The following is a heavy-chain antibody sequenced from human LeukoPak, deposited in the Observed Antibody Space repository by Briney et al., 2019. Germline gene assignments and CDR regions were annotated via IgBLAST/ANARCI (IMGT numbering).Heavy chain of an antibody. D-gene: IGHD5-12*01. V-gene: IGHV4-34*01. Sequence: SETLSLTCAVYGGSFSGYYWSWLRQPPGKGLEWIGEINHSGSTNYNPSLKRRVTISVDTSKNQFSLKLSSVTAADTAVYYCARVGSGYDLYFDYWGQGTLVTVSS. J-gene: IGHJ4*02. CDR2: INHSGST. CDR1: GGSFSGYY. CDR3: ARVGSGYDLYFDY.